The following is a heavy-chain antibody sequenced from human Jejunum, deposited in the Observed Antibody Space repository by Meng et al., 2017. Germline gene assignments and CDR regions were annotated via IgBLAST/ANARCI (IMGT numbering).Heavy chain of an antibody. CDR2: IIGDGSST. CDR3: TRVLSGRSGEMDV. D-gene: IGHD3-10*01. CDR1: GFTLSNYW. Sequence: GRSLRPSCAPSGFTLSNYWMHWVRQPHGKGLVWVSRIIGDGSSTRTADSVKGRFTISRDNAKNTLYLQMNSLRTEDTAVYYCTRVLSGRSGEMDVWGQGTMVTVSS. J-gene: IGHJ6*02. V-gene: IGHV3-74*01.